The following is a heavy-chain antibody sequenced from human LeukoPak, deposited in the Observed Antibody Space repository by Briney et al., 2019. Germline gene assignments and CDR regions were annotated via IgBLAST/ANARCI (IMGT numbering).Heavy chain of an antibody. CDR2: IYYSGST. D-gene: IGHD5-18*01. CDR1: GGSISSYY. Sequence: KPSETLSLTCTVSGGSISSYYWSWIRQPPGKGLEWIGYIYYSGSTNYNPSLKSRVTISVDTSKNQFSLKLGSVTAADTAVYYCARVFYSYGCDYWGQGTLVTVSS. J-gene: IGHJ4*02. CDR3: ARVFYSYGCDY. V-gene: IGHV4-59*01.